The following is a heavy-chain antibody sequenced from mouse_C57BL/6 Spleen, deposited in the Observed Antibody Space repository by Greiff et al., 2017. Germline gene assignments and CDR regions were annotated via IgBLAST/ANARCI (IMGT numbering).Heavy chain of an antibody. V-gene: IGHV1-18*01. D-gene: IGHD4-1*01. CDR2: INPNNGGT. Sequence: VQLQQSGPELVKPGASVKIPCKASGYTFTDYNMDWVKQSHGKSLEWIGDINPNNGGTIYNQKFKGKATLTVDKSSSTAYMEPRSLTSEDTAVYYCARTRTGTFAYGGQGTLVTVSA. CDR3: ARTRTGTFAY. CDR1: GYTFTDYN. J-gene: IGHJ3*01.